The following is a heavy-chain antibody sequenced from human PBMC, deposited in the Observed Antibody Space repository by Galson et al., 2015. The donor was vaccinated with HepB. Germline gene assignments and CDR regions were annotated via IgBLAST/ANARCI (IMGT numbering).Heavy chain of an antibody. CDR2: ISSSSSTI. V-gene: IGHV3-48*02. CDR3: ARDTVIVVVPAARDYYYYGMDV. Sequence: SLRLSCAASGFTFSSYSMNWVRQAPGKGLEWVSYISSSSSTIYYADSVKGRFTISRDNAKNSLYLQMNSLRDEDTAVYYCARDTVIVVVPAARDYYYYGMDVWGQGTTVTVSS. CDR1: GFTFSSYS. D-gene: IGHD2-2*01. J-gene: IGHJ6*02.